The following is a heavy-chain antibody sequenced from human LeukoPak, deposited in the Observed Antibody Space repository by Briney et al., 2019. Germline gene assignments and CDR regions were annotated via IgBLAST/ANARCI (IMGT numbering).Heavy chain of an antibody. CDR2: IIPILGIA. CDR1: GGTFSSYA. Sequence: SVEVSCKASGGTFSSYAISWVRQAPGQGLEWMGRIIPILGIANYAQKFQGRVTITADKSTSTAYMELSSLRSEDTAVYYCASDMKGYYVWGSYRHDALDIWGQGTMVTVSS. D-gene: IGHD3-16*02. V-gene: IGHV1-69*04. CDR3: ASDMKGYYVWGSYRHDALDI. J-gene: IGHJ3*02.